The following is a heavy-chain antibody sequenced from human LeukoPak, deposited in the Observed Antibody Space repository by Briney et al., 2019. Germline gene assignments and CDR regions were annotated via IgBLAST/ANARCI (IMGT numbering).Heavy chain of an antibody. D-gene: IGHD7-27*01. CDR2: MNPNSGNT. V-gene: IGHV1-8*02. CDR1: RGTFSSYA. CDR3: ARGRPTNLGGIY. Sequence: GASVKVSCKASRGTFSSYAINWVRQAAGQGLEWMGWMNPNSGNTAYAQKFQGRVTMTWDTSINTAYMELGSLRSEDTAVYYCARGRPTNLGGIYWGQGTLVTVSS. J-gene: IGHJ4*02.